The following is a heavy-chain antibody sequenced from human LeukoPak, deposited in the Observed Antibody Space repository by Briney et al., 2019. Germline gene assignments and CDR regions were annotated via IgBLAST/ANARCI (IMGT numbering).Heavy chain of an antibody. D-gene: IGHD4-23*01. V-gene: IGHV1-18*01. CDR2: ISPYSGNT. CDR3: ATIAYGGNFFDY. CDR1: GYTFTNYD. J-gene: IGHJ4*02. Sequence: ASVNVSCEASGYTFTNYDITWVRQAPGQGLEWMGWISPYSGNTNYAQKLQGRVTMTTDTSTSTVYMELRSLRSDDTAVYFCATIAYGGNFFDYWGQGTLVTVSS.